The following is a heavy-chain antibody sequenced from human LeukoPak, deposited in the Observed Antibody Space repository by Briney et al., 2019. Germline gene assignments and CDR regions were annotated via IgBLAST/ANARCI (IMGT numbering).Heavy chain of an antibody. Sequence: GGSLRLSCAASGFTLGSYWMAWVRQAPGKELEWVATIKDDGSQKYYVDSVKGRFTISRDNAKNSLYLQMNSLRAEDTAVYYCATNWNYRFDYWGQGTLVTVSS. V-gene: IGHV3-7*01. J-gene: IGHJ4*02. D-gene: IGHD1-7*01. CDR3: ATNWNYRFDY. CDR2: IKDDGSQK. CDR1: GFTLGSYW.